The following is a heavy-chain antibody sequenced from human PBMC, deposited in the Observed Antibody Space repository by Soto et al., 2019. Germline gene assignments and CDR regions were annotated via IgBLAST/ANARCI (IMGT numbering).Heavy chain of an antibody. J-gene: IGHJ5*02. D-gene: IGHD2-21*02. CDR3: ARDCGGDCYSGNWFDP. CDR2: IYYSGST. CDR1: GGSISSYY. V-gene: IGHV4-59*01. Sequence: SETLSLTCTVSGGSISSYYWSWIRQPPGKGLEWIGYIYYSGSTNYNPSLKSRVTISVDTSKNQFSLKLSSVTAADTAVYYCARDCGGDCYSGNWFDPWGQGTLVTVSS.